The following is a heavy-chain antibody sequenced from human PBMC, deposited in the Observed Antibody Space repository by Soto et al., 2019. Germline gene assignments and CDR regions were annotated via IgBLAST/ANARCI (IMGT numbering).Heavy chain of an antibody. Sequence: SETLSLTCTVSGGSISSYYWSWIRQPPGKGLEWIGYFYYSGSTNYNPSLKSRVTISVGTSKNHFSLKLSSVTAADTAVYYCARARGGYFDYWGQGTLVTVSS. CDR3: ARARGGYFDY. CDR1: GGSISSYY. J-gene: IGHJ4*02. V-gene: IGHV4-59*01. CDR2: FYYSGST.